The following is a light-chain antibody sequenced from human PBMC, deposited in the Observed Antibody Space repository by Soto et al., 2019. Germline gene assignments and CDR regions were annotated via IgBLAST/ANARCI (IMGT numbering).Light chain of an antibody. V-gene: IGKV1-39*01. CDR3: QQTYSTPST. Sequence: DIQMTQSPSSLSASVGDRVTITCRASQSIRDYLNWYQQKPGTAPKLLIYAASSLQIGVPSGFRDRGSGTDVTRTICSLQPEDFATYYCQQTYSTPSTFGGGTKVEI. CDR1: QSIRDY. CDR2: AAS. J-gene: IGKJ4*01.